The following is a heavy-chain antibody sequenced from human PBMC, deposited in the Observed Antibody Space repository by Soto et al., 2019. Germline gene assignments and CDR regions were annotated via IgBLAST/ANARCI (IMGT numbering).Heavy chain of an antibody. CDR1: GYTFTSYD. Sequence: ASVKVSCKASGYTFTSYDINWVRQATGQGLEWMGWMNPNSGSTGYAQKFQGKVTMTRDTSTHTLYMELSSLRSEDTAIYYCARVGYSSTGTTLHFHGLDVWGQGTTVTVSS. J-gene: IGHJ6*02. CDR2: MNPNSGST. CDR3: ARVGYSSTGTTLHFHGLDV. D-gene: IGHD3-22*01. V-gene: IGHV1-8*01.